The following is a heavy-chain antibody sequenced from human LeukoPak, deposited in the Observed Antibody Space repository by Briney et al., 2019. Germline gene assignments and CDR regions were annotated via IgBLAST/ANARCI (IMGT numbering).Heavy chain of an antibody. J-gene: IGHJ4*02. Sequence: GGSLRLSCAASGFTFSSYAMSWVRQAPGKGLEWVSAISGSGGSTYYADSVKGRFTISRDNSKNTLYLQMNSLRAEDTAVYYCAKGWVAGSLSGLDYWGQGTLVTVSS. CDR2: ISGSGGST. CDR1: GFTFSSYA. V-gene: IGHV3-23*01. D-gene: IGHD6-19*01. CDR3: AKGWVAGSLSGLDY.